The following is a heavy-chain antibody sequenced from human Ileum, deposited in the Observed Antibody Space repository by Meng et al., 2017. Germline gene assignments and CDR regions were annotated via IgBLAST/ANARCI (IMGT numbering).Heavy chain of an antibody. Sequence: QVQLQESGPGLVKPSQTLSLTCPVSGGSISSGDYYWSWIRQPPGKGLEWIGLTYYNGSPFYNPSLRSRVTISVDTSKDQFSLKLTSVTAADTAVYYCARERRHYYGSGSFDYWGQGILVTVSS. CDR3: ARERRHYYGSGSFDY. D-gene: IGHD3-10*01. CDR2: TYYNGSP. V-gene: IGHV4-30-4*01. J-gene: IGHJ4*02. CDR1: GGSISSGDYY.